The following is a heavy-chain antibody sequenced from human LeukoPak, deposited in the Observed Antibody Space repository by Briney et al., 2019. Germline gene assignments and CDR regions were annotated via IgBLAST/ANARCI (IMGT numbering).Heavy chain of an antibody. CDR1: GFTLSSHA. CDR3: AKDLADIVATILGCFDY. D-gene: IGHD5-12*01. J-gene: IGHJ4*02. V-gene: IGHV3-23*01. Sequence: WGGPRLSCAAPGFTLSSHAMSWVRHGPGEGLGWGSAISGSGGSTYYADSAKGRFTISRDNSKNTLYLQMNSLRAEDTAVYYCAKDLADIVATILGCFDYWGQGTLVTVSS. CDR2: ISGSGGST.